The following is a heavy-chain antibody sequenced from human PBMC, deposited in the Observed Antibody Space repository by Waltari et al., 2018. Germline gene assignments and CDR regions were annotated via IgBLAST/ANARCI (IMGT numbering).Heavy chain of an antibody. Sequence: QLQLQESGPGLVKPSETLSLTCTVSGGSISSSSYYWGWIRQPPGKGLEWIGSIYYRGSTYYNPSLKGRVTISVDTSKNQFSLKLSSVTAADTAVYYCARLGDYGDYRDYWGQGTLVTVSS. J-gene: IGHJ4*02. CDR2: IYYRGST. V-gene: IGHV4-39*01. CDR1: GGSISSSSYY. D-gene: IGHD4-17*01. CDR3: ARLGDYGDYRDY.